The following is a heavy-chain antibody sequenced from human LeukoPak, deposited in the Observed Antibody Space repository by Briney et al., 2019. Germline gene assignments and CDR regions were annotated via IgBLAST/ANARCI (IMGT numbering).Heavy chain of an antibody. J-gene: IGHJ4*02. V-gene: IGHV5-51*01. CDR2: IYAGDSDT. CDR1: GYSFTNYW. Sequence: AGESLKISCEGFGYSFTNYWIGWVRPMPGKGLEWMGIIYAGDSDTRYSPSFQGQVTISVDKLISTAYLQWSSLMASDTAMYYCARGSVGGDFDYWGQGTLVTVSS. CDR3: ARGSVGGDFDY. D-gene: IGHD2-21*01.